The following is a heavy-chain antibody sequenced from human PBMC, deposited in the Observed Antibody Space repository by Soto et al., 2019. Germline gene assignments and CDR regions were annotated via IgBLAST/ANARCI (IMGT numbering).Heavy chain of an antibody. CDR1: GYTFTSYY. CDR2: INPSGGST. J-gene: IGHJ4*02. Sequence: GASVKVSCKASGYTFTSYYMHWVRQAPGQGLEWMGIINPSGGSTNYAQNFQGRVTMTRDTSTSTVYMELSSLRSEDTAVYYCARDQNQDIVLVPAAMATFDYWGQGTLVTVSS. CDR3: ARDQNQDIVLVPAAMATFDY. V-gene: IGHV1-46*01. D-gene: IGHD2-2*01.